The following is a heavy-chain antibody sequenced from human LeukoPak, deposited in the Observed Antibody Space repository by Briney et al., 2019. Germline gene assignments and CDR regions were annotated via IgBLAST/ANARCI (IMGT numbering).Heavy chain of an antibody. CDR2: IYYSGST. J-gene: IGHJ4*02. V-gene: IGHV4-39*07. CDR1: GGSISSSSYY. D-gene: IGHD6-19*01. CDR3: ARDLTSGYSSGWYSDY. Sequence: SETLSLTCTVSGGSISSSSYYWGWIRQPPGKGLEWIGSIYYSGSTYYNPSLKSRVTISVDTSKNQFSLKLSSVTAADTAVYYCARDLTSGYSSGWYSDYWGQGTLVTVSS.